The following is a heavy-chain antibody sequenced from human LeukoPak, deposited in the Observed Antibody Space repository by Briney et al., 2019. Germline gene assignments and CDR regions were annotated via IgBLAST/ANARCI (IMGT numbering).Heavy chain of an antibody. CDR3: AHSQDTYYYGSGSYYQGIPHILPDYYYYYMDV. CDR2: IYWDDDK. CDR1: GFSLSTSGVG. D-gene: IGHD3-10*01. V-gene: IGHV2-5*02. Sequence: SGPTLVNPTQTLTLTCTFSGFSLSTSGVGVGWIRQPPGKALEWLALIYWDDDKRYSPSLKSRRTITKDTSKNQVVLTMTNMDPVDTATYYCAHSQDTYYYGSGSYYQGIPHILPDYYYYYMDVWGKGTTVTVSS. J-gene: IGHJ6*03.